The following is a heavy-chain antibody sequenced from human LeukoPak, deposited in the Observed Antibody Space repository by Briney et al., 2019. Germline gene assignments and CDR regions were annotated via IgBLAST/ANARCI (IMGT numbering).Heavy chain of an antibody. CDR3: AKAWSSDWYDY. J-gene: IGHJ4*02. Sequence: PGGSLRLSCAASGFSFSSYTMNWVRQAPGKGLEWVSSISSSSSYIYYADSVKGRFTISRDNAKNSLYLQMNSLRAEDTAVYYCAKAWSSDWYDYWGQGTLVTVSS. V-gene: IGHV3-21*04. D-gene: IGHD6-19*01. CDR2: ISSSSSYI. CDR1: GFSFSSYT.